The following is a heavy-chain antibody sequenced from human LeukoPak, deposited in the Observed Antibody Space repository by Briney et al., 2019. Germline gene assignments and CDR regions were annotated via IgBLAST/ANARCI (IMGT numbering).Heavy chain of an antibody. V-gene: IGHV3-48*03. CDR1: GFTFSSYE. CDR2: ISSSGSTM. J-gene: IGHJ5*02. Sequence: GGSLRLSCAASGFTFSSYEMNWVRQAPGKGLEWVSYISSSGSTMCYADSVKGRFTISRDNAKNSLYLQMNSLRAEDTAVYYCARPVRGVIGYWFDPWGQGTLVTVSS. CDR3: ARPVRGVIGYWFDP. D-gene: IGHD3-10*01.